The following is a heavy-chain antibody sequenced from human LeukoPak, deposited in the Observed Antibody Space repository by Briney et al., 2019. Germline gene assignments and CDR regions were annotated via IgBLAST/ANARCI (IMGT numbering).Heavy chain of an antibody. V-gene: IGHV4-39*01. Sequence: SETLSLTYTVSGVSISSSNSYWGWIRQPPGKGLEWIGSIYYSGNTYYNASLKSQVSISIDTSKNQFSLRLTFVTAADTAVYYCARQTGSGLFILPGGQGTLVTVSS. CDR3: ARQTGSGLFILP. CDR2: IYYSGNT. J-gene: IGHJ4*02. CDR1: GVSISSSNSY. D-gene: IGHD3/OR15-3a*01.